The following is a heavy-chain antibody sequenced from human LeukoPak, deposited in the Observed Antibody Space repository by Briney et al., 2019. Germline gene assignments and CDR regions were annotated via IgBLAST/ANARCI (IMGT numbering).Heavy chain of an antibody. CDR3: ARGAVGMVRGVITYYYYMDV. D-gene: IGHD3-10*01. Sequence: SETLSLTCTVSGGSISSGSYYWSWIRQPAGKGLEWIGRIYTSGSTNYNPSLKSRVTISVDTSKNQFSLKLSSVTAADTAVYYCARGAVGMVRGVITYYYYMDVWGKGATVTISS. CDR2: IYTSGST. V-gene: IGHV4-61*02. J-gene: IGHJ6*03. CDR1: GGSISSGSYY.